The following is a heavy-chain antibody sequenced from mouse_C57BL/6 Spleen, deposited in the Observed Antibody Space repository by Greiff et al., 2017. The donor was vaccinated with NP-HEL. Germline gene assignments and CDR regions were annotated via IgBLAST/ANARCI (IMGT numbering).Heavy chain of an antibody. V-gene: IGHV1-74*01. J-gene: IGHJ3*01. CDR2: IHPSDSDT. Sequence: QVQLQQPGAELVKPGASVKVSCKASVYIFTSYWMHWVTQRPDQSLEWIGRIHPSDSDTNYNQKFKGKATLTVDKSSSTTYMQISSLTSEDSAVYYCAIDYYGSSVLAYWGQGALVTVSA. CDR1: VYIFTSYW. D-gene: IGHD1-1*01. CDR3: AIDYYGSSVLAY.